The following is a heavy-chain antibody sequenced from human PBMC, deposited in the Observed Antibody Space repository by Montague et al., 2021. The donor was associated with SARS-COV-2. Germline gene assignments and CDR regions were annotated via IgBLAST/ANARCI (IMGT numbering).Heavy chain of an antibody. Sequence: SETLSLTCTVSGGSISTSSYYWVWIRQPPGQGLVWIVSNYYSTNSYYYPSPKSRVTISVDTSKNQFSLKLSSVTAADTAVYYCAMRAGALTAFDIWGQGTMVIVSS. J-gene: IGHJ3*02. V-gene: IGHV4-39*01. CDR1: GGSISTSSYY. CDR2: NYYSTNS. CDR3: AMRAGALTAFDI. D-gene: IGHD4-17*01.